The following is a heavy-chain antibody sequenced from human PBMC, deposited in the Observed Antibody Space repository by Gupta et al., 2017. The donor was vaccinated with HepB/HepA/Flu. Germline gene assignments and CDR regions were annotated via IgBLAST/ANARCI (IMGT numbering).Heavy chain of an antibody. CDR1: GFPFSSYA. CDR3: ARSYDYGDSSMDV. Sequence: EVQLVESGGDLVQPGGSLRLSCAASGFPFSSYAMHWVRQAPGKGLEYVSAISSNGGSTYYANSVKGRFTISRDNSKNTLYLQMGSLRAEDMAVYYCARSYDYGDSSMDVWGQGTTVTVSS. D-gene: IGHD4-17*01. CDR2: ISSNGGST. J-gene: IGHJ6*02. V-gene: IGHV3-64*01.